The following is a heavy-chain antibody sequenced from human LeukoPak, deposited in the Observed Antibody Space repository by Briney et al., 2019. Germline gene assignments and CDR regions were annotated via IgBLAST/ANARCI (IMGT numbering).Heavy chain of an antibody. CDR1: GFTFSSYW. D-gene: IGHD3-10*01. Sequence: GGSLRLSCAASGFTFSSYWMSWVRQAPGKGLEWVANIKQDGSEKYYVDSVKGRFTISRDNAKNSLYLQMNSLRAEDTAVYYCARAGVCYYDAFDIWGQGTMVTVSS. CDR2: IKQDGSEK. CDR3: ARAGVCYYDAFDI. V-gene: IGHV3-7*01. J-gene: IGHJ3*02.